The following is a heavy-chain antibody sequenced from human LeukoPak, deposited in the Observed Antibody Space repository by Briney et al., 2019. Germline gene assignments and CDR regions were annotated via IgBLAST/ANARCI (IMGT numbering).Heavy chain of an antibody. D-gene: IGHD1-1*01. Sequence: GGSLRLSCAASGFTFDDYAMHWVRQAPGKGLEWVSGISWNSGSIDYADSVKGRFTISRDNAKNSLYLQMNSLRAEDTALYYCAKAAGRNNWNDDSAFDILGQGTMVTVSS. CDR1: GFTFDDYA. CDR3: AKAAGRNNWNDDSAFDI. J-gene: IGHJ3*02. CDR2: ISWNSGSI. V-gene: IGHV3-9*01.